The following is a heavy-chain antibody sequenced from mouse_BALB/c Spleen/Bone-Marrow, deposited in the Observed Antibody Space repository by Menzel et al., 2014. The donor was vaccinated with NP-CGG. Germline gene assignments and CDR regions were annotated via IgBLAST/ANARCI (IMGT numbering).Heavy chain of an antibody. CDR3: ARMGYYGWLAY. CDR2: INPDSKTK. V-gene: IGHV4-1*02. J-gene: IGHJ3*01. CDR1: GFDLRTYW. D-gene: IGHD1-1*01. Sequence: EVMLVESGGGLVQPGGFLKLSCAASGFDLRTYWMSWVRQAPGKGLEWIGEINPDSKTKNYAPSLKDKFIISRDNAKNTLYLQMSKVRSEDTALYYCARMGYYGWLAYWGQGTLVTVSA.